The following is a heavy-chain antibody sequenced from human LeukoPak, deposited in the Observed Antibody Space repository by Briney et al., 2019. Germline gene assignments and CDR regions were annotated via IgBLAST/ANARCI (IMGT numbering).Heavy chain of an antibody. D-gene: IGHD2-8*01. CDR2: INTNTGNP. Sequence: GASVKVSCKASGYTFTSYAMGWVRQAPGHGLEWMGWINTNTGNPTYAQGFTGWFVFSLDTSVSTAYLQISSLEAEDTAVYYCASFFCINGVCYYLDYWGQGTLVTVSS. CDR3: ASFFCINGVCYYLDY. J-gene: IGHJ4*02. CDR1: GYTFTSYA. V-gene: IGHV7-4-1*02.